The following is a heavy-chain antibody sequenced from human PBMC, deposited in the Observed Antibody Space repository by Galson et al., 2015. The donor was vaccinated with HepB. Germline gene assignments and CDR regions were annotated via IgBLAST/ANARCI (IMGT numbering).Heavy chain of an antibody. J-gene: IGHJ2*01. CDR1: GFTFSSYW. D-gene: IGHD4-17*01. CDR3: ARRVSGSGDYGGWYFDL. CDR2: VNSDGSIT. Sequence: SLRLSCAASGFTFSSYWMHWVRQVPGKGLVWVSRVNSDGSITSYADSVKGRFTISRDNAKNTLYLQMNSLRAEDTAVYSCARRVSGSGDYGGWYFDLWGRGTLVTVSS. V-gene: IGHV3-74*01.